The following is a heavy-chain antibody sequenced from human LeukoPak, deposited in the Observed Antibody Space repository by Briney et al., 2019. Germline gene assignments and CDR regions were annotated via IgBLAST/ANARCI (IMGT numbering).Heavy chain of an antibody. Sequence: SVKVSCKASGGTFSSYAISWVRQAPGQGLEWMGRIIPILGIANYAQKFQGRVTITADKSTSTAYMELSSLRSEDTAVYYCARVRAVAGDYYYYGMDVWGQGTMVTVSS. V-gene: IGHV1-69*04. CDR3: ARVRAVAGDYYYYGMDV. CDR1: GGTFSSYA. D-gene: IGHD6-19*01. CDR2: IIPILGIA. J-gene: IGHJ6*02.